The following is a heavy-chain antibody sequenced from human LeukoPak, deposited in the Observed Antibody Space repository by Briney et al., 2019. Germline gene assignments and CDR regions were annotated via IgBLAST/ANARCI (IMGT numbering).Heavy chain of an antibody. CDR1: GFTVSSNY. CDR2: IYSCGST. CDR3: ARWGSGTSCTNTSKRQYFQH. J-gene: IGHJ1*01. Sequence: QPGGSLRLSCAASGFTVSSNYMSWVRQAPGKGLEWVSVIYSCGSTYYADSVKGRFTISRDNSKNTLYLQMNSLRAEDTAVYYCARWGSGTSCTNTSKRQYFQHWGQGTLVTVSS. V-gene: IGHV3-66*02. D-gene: IGHD2-15*01.